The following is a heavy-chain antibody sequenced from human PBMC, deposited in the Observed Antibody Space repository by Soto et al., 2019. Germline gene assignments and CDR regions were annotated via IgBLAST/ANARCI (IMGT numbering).Heavy chain of an antibody. CDR1: GFTVSSNY. CDR2: IYSGGST. J-gene: IGHJ5*02. V-gene: IGHV3-66*01. CDR3: EREGRP. Sequence: EVQLVESGGGLVQPGGSLRLSCAASGFTVSSNYMSWVRQAPGKGLEWVSVIYSGGSTYFADSVKDRFSISRDNSKNTLHLQMNSLRAEDTAVYYCEREGRPWGQGTLVTVSS. D-gene: IGHD2-15*01.